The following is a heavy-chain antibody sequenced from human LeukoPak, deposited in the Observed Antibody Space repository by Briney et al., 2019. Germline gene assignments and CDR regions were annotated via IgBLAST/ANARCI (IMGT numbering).Heavy chain of an antibody. CDR2: IKQDGSEK. CDR3: ARDLPITMARGVKQGWFDP. CDR1: GFTFSNYW. J-gene: IGHJ5*02. V-gene: IGHV3-7*03. Sequence: PGGSLRLSCAASGFTFSNYWMNWVRQAPGKGLEWVANIKQDGSEKYYVDSVKGRFTISRDNAKNSPYLQMNSLRAEDTAVYYCARDLPITMARGVKQGWFDPWGQGTLVTVSS. D-gene: IGHD3-10*01.